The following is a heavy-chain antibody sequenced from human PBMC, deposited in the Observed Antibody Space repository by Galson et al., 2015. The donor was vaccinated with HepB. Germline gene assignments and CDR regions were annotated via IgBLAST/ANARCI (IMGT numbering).Heavy chain of an antibody. J-gene: IGHJ4*02. CDR3: ARERIHHFDY. Sequence: SLRLSCAASGFTFSSYGMHWVRQAPGKGLEWVAVIWNDGSSKYYADSVKGRFTISRDNAKHTLYLQVNSLRVEDTAVYYCARERIHHFDYWGQGTLVTVSS. V-gene: IGHV3-33*01. D-gene: IGHD2-15*01. CDR1: GFTFSSYG. CDR2: IWNDGSSK.